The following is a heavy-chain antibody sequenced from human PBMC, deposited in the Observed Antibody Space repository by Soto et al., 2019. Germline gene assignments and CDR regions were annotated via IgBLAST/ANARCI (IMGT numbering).Heavy chain of an antibody. CDR3: GRCRTDSYAMDV. Sequence: QVHLVQSGSDVEKPGASVKVSCKASGYSFTSYGIGWVRQVPGQGPEWMGWISPYNGRTNYAQSVKGRVVMTTDISTNTVYLELRSLISDDSAIYYCGRCRTDSYAMDVWGQGTTVTVSS. CDR2: ISPYNGRT. V-gene: IGHV1-18*01. J-gene: IGHJ6*02. CDR1: GYSFTSYG. D-gene: IGHD5-18*01.